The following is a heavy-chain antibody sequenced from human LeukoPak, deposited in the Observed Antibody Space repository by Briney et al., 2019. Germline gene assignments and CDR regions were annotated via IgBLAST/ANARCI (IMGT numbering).Heavy chain of an antibody. J-gene: IGHJ6*02. V-gene: IGHV4-4*07. CDR3: ARGVEGYQEFYYYYGMDV. D-gene: IGHD2-2*01. CDR1: GGSISSYY. CDR2: IYTSGST. Sequence: PSETLSLTCTVSGGSISSYYRSWIRQPAGKGLEWIGRIYTSGSTNYNPSLKSRVTMSIDTSKNQSSLKLSSVTAADTAVYYCARGVEGYQEFYYYYGMDVWGQGTTVTVSS.